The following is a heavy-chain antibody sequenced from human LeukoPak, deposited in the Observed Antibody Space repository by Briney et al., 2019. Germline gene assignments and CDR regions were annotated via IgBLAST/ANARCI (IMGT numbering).Heavy chain of an antibody. CDR3: ARGRRDGYNGPLWFDP. D-gene: IGHD5-24*01. Sequence: PGRSLRLSCAASRFTFSSYGMHWVRQAPGKGLEWVAVIWYDGSNKYYADSVKGRFTISRDNSKNTLYLQMNSLRSDDTAVYYCARGRRDGYNGPLWFDPWGQGTLVTVSS. J-gene: IGHJ5*02. CDR1: RFTFSSYG. CDR2: IWYDGSNK. V-gene: IGHV3-33*01.